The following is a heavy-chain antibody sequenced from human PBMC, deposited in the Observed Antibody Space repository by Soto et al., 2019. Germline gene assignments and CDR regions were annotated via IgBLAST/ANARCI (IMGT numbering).Heavy chain of an antibody. CDR2: IYYSGNT. D-gene: IGHD3-16*01. CDR1: GGSISSYY. J-gene: IGHJ4*02. V-gene: IGHV4-59*01. Sequence: QVQLQESGPGLVKPSETLSLTCTVSGGSISSYYWSWIQQPPGKGLEWIGYIYYSGNTNYNPSLKSRVTISVDTSKNQFSLKLSSVTAADTAVYYCAREWGGSYFDYWGQGTLVTVSS. CDR3: AREWGGSYFDY.